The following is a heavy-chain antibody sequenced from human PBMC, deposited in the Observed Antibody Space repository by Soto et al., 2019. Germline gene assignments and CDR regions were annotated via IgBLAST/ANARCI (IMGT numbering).Heavy chain of an antibody. CDR2: ISAYNGNT. D-gene: IGHD3-10*01. Sequence: GESLKISCKASGYTFTSYGISWVRQAPGQGLEWMGWISAYNGNTNYAQKLQGRVTMTTDTSTSTAYMELRSLRSDDTAVYYCAREANSGSIDYWGQGTLVTVSS. CDR1: GYTFTSYG. J-gene: IGHJ4*02. V-gene: IGHV1-18*01. CDR3: AREANSGSIDY.